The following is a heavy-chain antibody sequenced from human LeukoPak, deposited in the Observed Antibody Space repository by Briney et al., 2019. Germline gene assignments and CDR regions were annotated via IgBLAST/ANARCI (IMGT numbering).Heavy chain of an antibody. J-gene: IGHJ4*02. CDR3: ARLVAATGNFDY. D-gene: IGHD6-13*01. Sequence: SETLSLTCAVSGGSISSGGYSWSWIRQPPRKGLEWIGYIYHSGSTYYNPSLKSRVTISVDRSKNQFSLKLSSVTAADTAVYYCARLVAATGNFDYWGQGTLVTVSS. CDR1: GGSISSGGYS. V-gene: IGHV4-30-2*01. CDR2: IYHSGST.